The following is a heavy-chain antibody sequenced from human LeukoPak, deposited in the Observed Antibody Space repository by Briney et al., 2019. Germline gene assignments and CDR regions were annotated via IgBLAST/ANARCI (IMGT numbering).Heavy chain of an antibody. CDR2: INHSGST. V-gene: IGHV4-34*01. D-gene: IGHD6-13*01. CDR3: ARAAYSSSWLRAEYFQH. J-gene: IGHJ1*01. Sequence: KPSETLSLTCAVYGGSFSGYYWSWIRQPPGKGLEWIGEINHSGSTNYNPSLKSRVTISVDTSKNQFSLKLSSVTAADTAVYYCARAAYSSSWLRAEYFQHWGQGTLVTVSS. CDR1: GGSFSGYY.